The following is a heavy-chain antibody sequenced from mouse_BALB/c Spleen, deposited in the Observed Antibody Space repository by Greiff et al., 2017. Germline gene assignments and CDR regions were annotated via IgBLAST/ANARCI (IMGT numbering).Heavy chain of an antibody. Sequence: ESGPGLVKPSQSLSLTCSVTGYSITSGYYWNWIRQFPGNKLEWMGYISYDGSNNYNPSLKNRISITRDTSKNQFFLKLNSVTTEDTATYYCAKTITTGAWFAYWGQGTLVTVSA. D-gene: IGHD2-4*01. J-gene: IGHJ3*01. CDR1: GYSITSGYY. CDR2: ISYDGSN. CDR3: AKTITTGAWFAY. V-gene: IGHV3-6*02.